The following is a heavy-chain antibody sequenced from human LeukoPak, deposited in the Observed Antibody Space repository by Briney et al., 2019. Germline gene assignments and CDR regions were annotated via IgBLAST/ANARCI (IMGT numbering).Heavy chain of an antibody. V-gene: IGHV1-2*02. Sequence: GASVKVSCKASGYTFTNYYIHWVRQAPGQGLEWMGWINPNSGGTNYAQQFRGRVTMIRDTSISTTYMELSWLRSDDTAVYYCARGYCSTTSCPPGNYWGQGTLVTVSS. CDR2: INPNSGGT. D-gene: IGHD2-2*01. J-gene: IGHJ4*02. CDR1: GYTFTNYY. CDR3: ARGYCSTTSCPPGNY.